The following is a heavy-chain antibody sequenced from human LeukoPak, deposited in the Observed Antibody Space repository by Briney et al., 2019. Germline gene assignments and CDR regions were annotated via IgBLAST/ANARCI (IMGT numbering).Heavy chain of an antibody. CDR1: GGSFRSYY. CDR2: INHSGST. J-gene: IGHJ4*02. D-gene: IGHD5-12*01. CDR3: ARAHSYSGFAEADY. Sequence: SETLSLTCTVSGGSFRSYYWTWIRQPPGKGLEWMAYINHSGSTNYNPYLKSRVTISLDTSQNQLSLNLSSVTAADTAVYYCARAHSYSGFAEADYWGQGTLVTVSS. V-gene: IGHV4-59*01.